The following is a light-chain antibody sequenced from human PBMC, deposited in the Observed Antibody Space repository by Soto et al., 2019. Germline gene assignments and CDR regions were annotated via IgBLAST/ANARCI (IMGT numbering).Light chain of an antibody. CDR3: QQYNQWPRT. V-gene: IGKV3-15*01. Sequence: EVVMTQSPVILSVSPGERVTVSCRASQSVGSDLAWYQHKPGQAPRLLIHGASTTATGVPPRFSGSGSGTDFTLTFSSLQSEDFAVYYCQQYNQWPRTFGQGTTVEVK. CDR1: QSVGSD. J-gene: IGKJ1*01. CDR2: GAS.